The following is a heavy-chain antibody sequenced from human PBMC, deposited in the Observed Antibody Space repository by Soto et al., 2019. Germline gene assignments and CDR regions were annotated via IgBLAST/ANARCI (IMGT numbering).Heavy chain of an antibody. D-gene: IGHD3-22*01. CDR3: AGIVVVITRGLFEP. CDR2: IIPIFGTA. J-gene: IGHJ5*02. CDR1: GRTFSSYA. Sequence: QVPLVQSGAEVKKPGSSVKVSCKASGRTFSSYAISWVRQAPRQGLEWMGGIIPIFGTANYEQKFQGRVTITADESTSTVYMGLRSVRYQDTAGQYCAGIVVVITRGLFEPLGQGTLVPVSS. V-gene: IGHV1-69*01.